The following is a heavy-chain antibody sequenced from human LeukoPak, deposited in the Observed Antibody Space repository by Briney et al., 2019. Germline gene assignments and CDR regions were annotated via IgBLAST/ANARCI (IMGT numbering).Heavy chain of an antibody. D-gene: IGHD4-17*01. Sequence: PGGSLRLSCAASGFTFSSYWMTWVRQAPGKGLEWVANIKQDGSEKYYVDSVKGRFTIPRDNAKNSLYLQMNSLRAEDTAVYYCVSPATVTTWAYAFDIWGQGTMVTVSS. V-gene: IGHV3-7*01. CDR3: VSPATVTTWAYAFDI. CDR1: GFTFSSYW. CDR2: IKQDGSEK. J-gene: IGHJ3*02.